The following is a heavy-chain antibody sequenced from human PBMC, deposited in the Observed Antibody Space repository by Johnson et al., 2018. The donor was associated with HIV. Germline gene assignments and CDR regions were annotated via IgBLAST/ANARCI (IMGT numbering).Heavy chain of an antibody. CDR2: ISYDGSNK. Sequence: QVLLVESGGGLVQPGGSLRLSCAASGFTFSSYAMHWVRQAPGKGLEWVAVISYDGSNKYYADSVKGRFTISRDNAKNSLYLQMNSLRAEDTAVYYCATGRASVWGQGTMVTVSS. CDR3: ATGRASV. V-gene: IGHV3-30*04. CDR1: GFTFSSYA. J-gene: IGHJ3*01.